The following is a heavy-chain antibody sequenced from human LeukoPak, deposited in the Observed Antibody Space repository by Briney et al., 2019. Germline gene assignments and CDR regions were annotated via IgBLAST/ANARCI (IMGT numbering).Heavy chain of an antibody. CDR1: GHTLTELS. J-gene: IGHJ5*02. CDR3: ATDLGYYDSSGYYYKWFDP. V-gene: IGHV1-24*01. CDR2: FDPEDGET. Sequence: ASVKVSCKVSGHTLTELSMHWVRQAPGKGLEWMGGFDPEDGETIYAQKFQGRVTMTEDTSTDTAYMELSSLRSEDTAVYYCATDLGYYDSSGYYYKWFDPWGQGTLVTASS. D-gene: IGHD3-22*01.